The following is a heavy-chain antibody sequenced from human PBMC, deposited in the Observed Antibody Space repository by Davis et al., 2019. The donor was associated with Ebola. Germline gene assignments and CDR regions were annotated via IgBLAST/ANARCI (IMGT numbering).Heavy chain of an antibody. CDR1: GYTFTGYY. CDR3: ARKRNSSNNWFDP. D-gene: IGHD6-13*01. V-gene: IGHV1-46*01. Sequence: ASVKVPCKASGYTFTGYYMHWVRQAPGQGLEWMGIINPSGGSTSYAQKLQGRVTMTRDTSISTAYMGLSRLRSEDTAVYYCARKRNSSNNWFDPWGQGTLVTVSS. J-gene: IGHJ5*02. CDR2: INPSGGST.